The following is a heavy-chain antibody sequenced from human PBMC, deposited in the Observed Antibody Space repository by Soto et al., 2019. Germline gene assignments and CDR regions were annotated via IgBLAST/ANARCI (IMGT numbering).Heavy chain of an antibody. J-gene: IGHJ4*02. V-gene: IGHV3-30*03. CDR1: GFTFSSYG. CDR2: ISDTGSSH. CDR3: ARGGSTYYYDSSGYFDY. Sequence: GGSLRLSCVGSGFTFSSYGMHWVRQAPGKGLECVAVISDTGSSHYYAASVEGRFTISRENSKNTLSLHMDSLRSEDTAVYYCARGGSTYYYDSSGYFDYWGQGTLVTVSS. D-gene: IGHD3-22*01.